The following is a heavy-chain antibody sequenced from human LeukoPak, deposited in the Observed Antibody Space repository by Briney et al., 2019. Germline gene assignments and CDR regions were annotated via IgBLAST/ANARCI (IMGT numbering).Heavy chain of an antibody. V-gene: IGHV3-30*18. Sequence: GGSLRLSCAASGFTFSSYGMHWVRQAPGKGLEWVAVISYDGSNKYYADSVKGRFTISRDNSKNTLCLQMNSLRAEDTAVYYCAKEAYSSSWYQNWFDPWGQGTLVTVSS. CDR3: AKEAYSSSWYQNWFDP. D-gene: IGHD6-13*01. CDR1: GFTFSSYG. CDR2: ISYDGSNK. J-gene: IGHJ5*02.